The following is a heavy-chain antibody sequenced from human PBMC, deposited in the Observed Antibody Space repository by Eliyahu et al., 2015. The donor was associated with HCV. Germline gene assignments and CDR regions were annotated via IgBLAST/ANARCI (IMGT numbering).Heavy chain of an antibody. V-gene: IGHV4-34*01. D-gene: IGHD3-16*01. Sequence: QVQLQQWGAGLLKPSETLSLTCAVYGGSFSGYYWSWIRQPPGKGLEWIGEINHSGSTNYNPSLKSRVTISVDTSKNQFSLKLSSVTAADTAVYYCARRRGAMATRFDYWGQGTLVTVSS. J-gene: IGHJ4*02. CDR3: ARRRGAMATRFDY. CDR1: GGSFSGYY. CDR2: INHSGST.